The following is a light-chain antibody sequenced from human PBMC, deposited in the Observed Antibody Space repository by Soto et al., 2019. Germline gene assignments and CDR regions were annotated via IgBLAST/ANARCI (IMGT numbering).Light chain of an antibody. V-gene: IGLV2-14*01. Sequence: QSVLAQPSSVSGSPGQSITISCTGTSTDVGGYNYVSWYQHHSGKAPKLLIYEVTNRPSGISDRFSGSKSVNTASLTISGLQAEDESDYYCSSYAGSNNLYVFGTGTKVTVL. CDR3: SSYAGSNNLYV. CDR1: STDVGGYNY. CDR2: EVT. J-gene: IGLJ1*01.